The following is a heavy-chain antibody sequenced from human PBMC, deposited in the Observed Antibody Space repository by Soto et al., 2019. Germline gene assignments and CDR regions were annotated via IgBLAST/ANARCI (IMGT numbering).Heavy chain of an antibody. CDR3: ARDKGGGGRPNWFDP. J-gene: IGHJ5*02. CDR2: INPSGGST. V-gene: IGHV1-46*01. Sequence: QVQLVQSGAEVKKPGASVKVSCKASGYTFTSYYMHWVRQAPGQGLEWMGIINPSGGSTSYAQKFQGRDTMTMDTSTSTVYMELSSLRSEDTAVYYCARDKGGGGRPNWFDPWGQGTLVTVSS. D-gene: IGHD1-1*01. CDR1: GYTFTSYY.